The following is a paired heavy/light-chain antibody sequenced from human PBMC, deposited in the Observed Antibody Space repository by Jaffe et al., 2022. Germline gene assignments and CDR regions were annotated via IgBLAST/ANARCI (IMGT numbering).Heavy chain of an antibody. V-gene: IGHV3-23*01. Sequence: EVQLLESGGGLVQPGGSLRLSCAASGFPFSTYAMGWVRQAPGKGLEWVSAISGGGDGTYYADSVKGRFTISRDNSKNTLYLQMNSLRVEDTAVYYCAKAALHCTGGTCYSRTFDYWGQGTPVTVSS. CDR2: ISGGGDGT. D-gene: IGHD2-15*01. J-gene: IGHJ4*02. CDR1: GFPFSTYA. CDR3: AKAALHCTGGTCYSRTFDY.
Light chain of an antibody. CDR2: WAS. Sequence: IVMTQSPDSLAVSLGERATINCKSSQSLLDGSNNKNFLAWYQQRPGQPPNLLIYWASTRESGVPDRFSGSGSGTDFTLTISSLQAEDVAVYYCQQYYTSPWTFGQGTKVEI. CDR3: QQYYTSPWT. V-gene: IGKV4-1*01. CDR1: QSLLDGSNNKNF. J-gene: IGKJ1*01.